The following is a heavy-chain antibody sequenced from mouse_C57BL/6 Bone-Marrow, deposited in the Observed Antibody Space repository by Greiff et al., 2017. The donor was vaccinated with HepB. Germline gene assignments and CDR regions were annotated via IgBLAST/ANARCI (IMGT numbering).Heavy chain of an antibody. CDR1: GFSLTSYG. CDR3: ARKGPYGEGYAMDY. V-gene: IGHV2-2*01. CDR2: IWSGGST. J-gene: IGHJ4*01. D-gene: IGHD1-1*01. Sequence: QVQLKESGPGLVQPSQSLSITCTVSGFSLTSYGVHWVRQSPGKGLEWLGVIWSGGSTDYNAAFISRLSISKDNSKSQVFFKMNSLQADDTAIYYWARKGPYGEGYAMDYWGQGTSVTVSS.